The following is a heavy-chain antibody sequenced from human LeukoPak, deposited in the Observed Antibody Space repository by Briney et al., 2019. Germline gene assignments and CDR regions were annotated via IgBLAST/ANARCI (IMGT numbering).Heavy chain of an antibody. J-gene: IGHJ4*02. D-gene: IGHD4-17*01. CDR2: INPSGGST. Sequence: ASVKVSCKASGGTFSSYAISWVRQAPGQGLEWMGIINPSGGSTSYAQKFQGRVTMTRDTSTSTVYTELSSLRSEDTAVYYCARDYPNDYGDYASAIFDYWGQGTLVTVSS. V-gene: IGHV1-46*01. CDR3: ARDYPNDYGDYASAIFDY. CDR1: GGTFSSYA.